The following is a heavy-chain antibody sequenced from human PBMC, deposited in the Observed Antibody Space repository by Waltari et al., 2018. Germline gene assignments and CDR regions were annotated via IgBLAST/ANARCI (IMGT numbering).Heavy chain of an antibody. J-gene: IGHJ4*02. Sequence: QVQLQESGPGLVKPSETLSLTCTVSGGSISSHYWSWIRQPPGTGLEWIGYIYYSGSTNYNPSLKSRVTISVDTSKNQFSLKLSSVTAADTAVYYCARGGNYDFWSGYYPWYFDYWGQGTLVTVSS. CDR1: GGSISSHY. V-gene: IGHV4-59*11. CDR3: ARGGNYDFWSGYYPWYFDY. CDR2: IYYSGST. D-gene: IGHD3-3*01.